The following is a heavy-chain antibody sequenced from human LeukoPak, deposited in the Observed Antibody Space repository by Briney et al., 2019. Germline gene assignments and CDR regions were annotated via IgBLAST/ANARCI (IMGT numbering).Heavy chain of an antibody. Sequence: SETLCLTCTVSGYSISSGFYWGWIRQSPGKGLDWIGSIHYSKITFYNPSLKSRVTMSLDTSKNRFSLNLNSVTAADTAVYYCARAVGTTTGLFDYWGQGALVTVSS. CDR2: IHYSKIT. CDR3: ARAVGTTTGLFDY. D-gene: IGHD1-26*01. J-gene: IGHJ4*02. V-gene: IGHV4-38-2*02. CDR1: GYSISSGFY.